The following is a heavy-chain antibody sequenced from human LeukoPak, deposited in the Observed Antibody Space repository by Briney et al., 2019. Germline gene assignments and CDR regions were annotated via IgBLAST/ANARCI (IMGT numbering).Heavy chain of an antibody. J-gene: IGHJ6*02. Sequence: GASVKVSCKASGCTFTSYGISWVRQAPGQGLEWMGWISAYNGNTNYAQKLQGRVTMTTDTSTSTAYMELRSLRSDDTAVYYCAREVVVAATLYYYYGMDVWGQGTTVTVSS. V-gene: IGHV1-18*01. CDR3: AREVVVAATLYYYYGMDV. CDR1: GCTFTSYG. D-gene: IGHD2-15*01. CDR2: ISAYNGNT.